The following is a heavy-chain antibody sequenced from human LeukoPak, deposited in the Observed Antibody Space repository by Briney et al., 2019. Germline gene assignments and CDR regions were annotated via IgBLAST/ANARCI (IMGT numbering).Heavy chain of an antibody. J-gene: IGHJ4*02. CDR1: GGSISSYY. V-gene: IGHV4-4*09. D-gene: IGHD2-2*01. CDR2: IYTSGST. Sequence: SETLSLTCTVSGGSISSYYWSWIRQPPGKGLEWIGYIYTSGSTNYNPSLKSRVTLSVDTSKNQFSLKLSPVTAADTAVYYCARHRVVPTYFDYWGQGTLVTVSS. CDR3: ARHRVVPTYFDY.